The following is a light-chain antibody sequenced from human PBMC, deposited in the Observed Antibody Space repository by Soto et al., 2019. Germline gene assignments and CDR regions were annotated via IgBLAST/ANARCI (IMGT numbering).Light chain of an antibody. J-gene: IGKJ1*01. CDR1: QSVRSN. V-gene: IGKV3-15*01. CDR3: QQYNNWPPAWT. CDR2: GAS. Sequence: ELVITQSQATLSVSPGERATLSCRASQSVRSNLAWYQQKPGQSPRLLIYGASTRATGIPARFSGSGSGTQFTLTISSLQSEDFAVYYCQQYNNWPPAWTFGQGTKVDNK.